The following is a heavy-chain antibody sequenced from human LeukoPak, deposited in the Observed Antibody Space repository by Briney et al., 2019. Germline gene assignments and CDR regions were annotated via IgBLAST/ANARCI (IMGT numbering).Heavy chain of an antibody. V-gene: IGHV4-59*02. CDR3: ARVVAGRRFDP. CDR1: GGSVSSYH. CDR2: IYYSGST. J-gene: IGHJ5*02. D-gene: IGHD6-19*01. Sequence: SETLSLTCTVSGGSVSSYHWSWIRQPPGKGLEWIGYIYYSGSTNYNPSLKSRVTISVDTSKNQFSLKLSSVTAAETAVYYCARVVAGRRFDPWGQGTLVTVSP.